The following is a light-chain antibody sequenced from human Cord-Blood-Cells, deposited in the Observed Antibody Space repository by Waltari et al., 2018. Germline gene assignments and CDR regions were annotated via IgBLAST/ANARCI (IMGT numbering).Light chain of an antibody. CDR3: QQRSNWPLFT. CDR1: QSVSSY. Sequence: EIVLTHSPATLSFSPGERATLSCRASQSVSSYLAWYQQKPGQAPRLLIYDASNRATGIPARFSGSGSGTDFTLTISSLEPEDFAVYYCQQRSNWPLFTFGPGTKVDIK. V-gene: IGKV3-11*01. CDR2: DAS. J-gene: IGKJ3*01.